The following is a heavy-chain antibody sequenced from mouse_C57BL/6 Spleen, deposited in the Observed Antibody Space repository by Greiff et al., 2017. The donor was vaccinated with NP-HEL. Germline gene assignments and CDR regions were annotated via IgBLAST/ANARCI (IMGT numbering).Heavy chain of an antibody. CDR2: IDPSDSYT. CDR1: GYTFTSYW. Sequence: VQLQQPGAELVKPGASVKLSCKASGYTFTSYWMQWVKQRPGQGLEWIGEIDPSDSYTNYNQKFKGKATLTVDTSSSTAYMQLSSLTSEDSAVYYCARYGGTAYWGQGTTLTVSS. V-gene: IGHV1-50*01. D-gene: IGHD1-1*01. J-gene: IGHJ2*01. CDR3: ARYGGTAY.